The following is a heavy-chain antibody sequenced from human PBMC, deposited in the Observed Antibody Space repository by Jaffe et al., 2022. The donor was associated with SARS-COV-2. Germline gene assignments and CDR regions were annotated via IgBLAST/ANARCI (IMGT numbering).Heavy chain of an antibody. V-gene: IGHV3-15*01. Sequence: EVQLVESGGGLVKPGGSLRLSCAASGFTFSNAWMSWVRQAPGKGLEWVGRIKSKTDGGTTDYAAPVKGRFTISRDDSKNTLYLQMNSLKTEDTAVYYCTTPSAMAGWGFDYWGQGTLVTVSS. CDR1: GFTFSNAW. D-gene: IGHD5-18*01. CDR2: IKSKTDGGTT. CDR3: TTPSAMAGWGFDY. J-gene: IGHJ4*02.